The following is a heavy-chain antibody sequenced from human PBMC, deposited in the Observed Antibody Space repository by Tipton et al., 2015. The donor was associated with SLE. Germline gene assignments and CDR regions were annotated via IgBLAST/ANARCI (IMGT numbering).Heavy chain of an antibody. J-gene: IGHJ4*02. CDR2: IRSKAYGGTT. D-gene: IGHD6-19*01. Sequence: SLRLSCTASGFTFGDYAMSWVRQAPGKGLEWVGFIRSKAYGGTTEYAASAKGRFTISRDDSKSIAYLQMNSLKTEDTAVYYCTRDREYSSGLDYWGQGTLVTVSS. CDR1: GFTFGDYA. V-gene: IGHV3-49*04. CDR3: TRDREYSSGLDY.